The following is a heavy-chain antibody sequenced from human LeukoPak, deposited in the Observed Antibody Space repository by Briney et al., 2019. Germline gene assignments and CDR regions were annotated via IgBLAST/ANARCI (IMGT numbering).Heavy chain of an antibody. J-gene: IGHJ5*02. D-gene: IGHD3-3*01. CDR1: GYSTSSGYY. V-gene: IGHV4-38-2*01. Sequence: SETLSLTCAVSGYSTSSGYYWGWIRQPPGKGLEWIGRIYASGSTNYNPSLKSRVTISLDTSKNQFSLKLSSVTAADTAVYYCARVAYYDFWSGYAPFDPWGQGTLVTVSS. CDR3: ARVAYYDFWSGYAPFDP. CDR2: IYASGST.